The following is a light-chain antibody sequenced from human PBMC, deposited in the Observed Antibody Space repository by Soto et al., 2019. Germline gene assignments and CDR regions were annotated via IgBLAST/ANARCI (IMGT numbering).Light chain of an antibody. CDR1: SSDVGGYNY. CDR3: SSYTSSSTSVV. J-gene: IGLJ2*01. Sequence: QSALTQPASVSGSPGQSITISCTGTSSDVGGYNYVSWYQQHPGKAPKLMIYDVSNRPSWIADRFSGSKSDNTASLTISGLQAEDEADYSCSSYTSSSTSVVFDVGTQLTVL. CDR2: DVS. V-gene: IGLV2-14*01.